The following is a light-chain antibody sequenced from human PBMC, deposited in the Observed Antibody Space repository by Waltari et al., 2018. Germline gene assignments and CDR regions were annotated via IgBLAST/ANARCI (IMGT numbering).Light chain of an antibody. CDR2: LEDSGNY. Sequence: QPVLTQSSSTSASLGSSVKLTCTLDRGHSTYIIAWHQQQAGKAPRYLMNLEDSGNYNKGGGVPTRFSGSSSGADRYLAIFSRQSEDDADYYCETWDSNTRVFGGGTKLTVL. CDR3: ETWDSNTRV. J-gene: IGLJ3*02. V-gene: IGLV4-60*03. CDR1: RGHSTYI.